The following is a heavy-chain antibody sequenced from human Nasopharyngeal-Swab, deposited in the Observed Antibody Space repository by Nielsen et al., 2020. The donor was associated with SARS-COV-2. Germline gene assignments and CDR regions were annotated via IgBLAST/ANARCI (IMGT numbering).Heavy chain of an antibody. CDR3: ARLYCSGGSCYSSGGDDY. CDR1: GYTFTGYY. CDR2: INPNSGGT. J-gene: IGHJ4*02. V-gene: IGHV1-2*06. Sequence: ASVKVSCKASGYTFTGYYMHWVRQAPGQGLEWMGRINPNSGGTNYAQKFQGRVTMTRDTSISTAYMELSRLRSDDTAVYYCARLYCSGGSCYSSGGDDYWDQGTLVTVSS. D-gene: IGHD2-15*01.